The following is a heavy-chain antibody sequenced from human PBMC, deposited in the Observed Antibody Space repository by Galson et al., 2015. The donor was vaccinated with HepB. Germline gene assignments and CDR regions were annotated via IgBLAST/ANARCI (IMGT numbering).Heavy chain of an antibody. CDR1: GFSFSSYW. Sequence: SLRLSCAASGFSFSSYWMSWVRQAPGKGLEWVANIKQDGTEKYYVDSVKGRFTISRDNAKNSLYLQMNSLRAEDTAVSYCARMGDLSGYSSRWGQGTLVTVSS. J-gene: IGHJ4*02. V-gene: IGHV3-7*05. CDR2: IKQDGTEK. D-gene: IGHD6-13*01. CDR3: ARMGDLSGYSSR.